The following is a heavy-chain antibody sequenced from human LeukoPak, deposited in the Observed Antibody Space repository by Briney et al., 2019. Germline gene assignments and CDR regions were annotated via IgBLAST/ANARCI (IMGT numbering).Heavy chain of an antibody. J-gene: IGHJ4*02. CDR1: GLTFRIYA. D-gene: IGHD1-1*01. CDR2: ISGSDGSA. V-gene: IGHV3-23*01. CDR3: ATTLDWSYFDS. Sequence: GGSLRLSCAASGLTFRIYAMSWVRQVPGKGLEWVSGISGSDGSAYYADSVEGRFTISRDNSKNMLYLQMNSLRAADTAVHYCATTLDWSYFDSWGQGTLVTVSS.